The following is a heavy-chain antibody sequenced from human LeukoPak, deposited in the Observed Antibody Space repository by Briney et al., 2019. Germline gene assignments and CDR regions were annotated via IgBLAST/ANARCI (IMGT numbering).Heavy chain of an antibody. CDR3: ARHRTSHSNRRGFDY. J-gene: IGHJ4*02. Sequence: SETLSLTCTVSGGSISSYYWSWIRQPPGKGLEWIGYIYYSGSTNYNPSLKSRVTISVDTSKNQFSLKLSSVTAADTAVYYCARHRTSHSNRRGFDYWGQGTLVTVSS. CDR1: GGSISSYY. V-gene: IGHV4-59*08. CDR2: IYYSGST. D-gene: IGHD2-2*01.